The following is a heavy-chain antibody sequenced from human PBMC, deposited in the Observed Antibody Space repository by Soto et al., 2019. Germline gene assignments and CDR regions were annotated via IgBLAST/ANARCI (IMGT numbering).Heavy chain of an antibody. CDR3: AKVTRYYYGSGSYSGLDY. D-gene: IGHD3-10*01. V-gene: IGHV3-23*01. CDR1: GFTFSSYA. Sequence: EVQLLESGGGLVQPGGSLRLSCAASGFTFSSYAMSWVRQAPGKGLEWVSAISGGGGSTYYADSVKGRFTISRDNSKNTLYLQMNSLRAEDTAVYYCAKVTRYYYGSGSYSGLDYWGQGTLVTVSS. J-gene: IGHJ4*02. CDR2: ISGGGGST.